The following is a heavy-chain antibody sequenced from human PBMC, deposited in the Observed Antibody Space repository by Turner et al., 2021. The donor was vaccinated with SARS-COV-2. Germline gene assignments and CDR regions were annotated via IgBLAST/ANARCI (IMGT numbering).Heavy chain of an antibody. CDR1: GGTFSSYP. CDR2: IIPIFGTA. V-gene: IGHV1-69*01. CDR3: ARDLGYSGYGASPYFDY. Sequence: QVQLVQSGAEVKNPGSSVKVSCKASGGTFSSYPLSWVRQAPGQGLEWMGGIIPIFGTANYAQKFQGRVTITADESTSTAYMELSSLRSEDTAVYYCARDLGYSGYGASPYFDYWGQGTLVTVSS. D-gene: IGHD5-12*01. J-gene: IGHJ4*02.